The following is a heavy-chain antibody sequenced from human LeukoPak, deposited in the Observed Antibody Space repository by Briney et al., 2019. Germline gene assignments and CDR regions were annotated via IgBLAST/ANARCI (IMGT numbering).Heavy chain of an antibody. CDR2: IWYDGSNK. V-gene: IGHV3-33*01. D-gene: IGHD3-9*01. CDR3: ARGASYYDILTRGYYYYGMDV. Sequence: GGSLRLSCAASGFTFSSYGMHWVRQAPGKGLEWVAVIWYDGSNKYYADSVKGRFTISRDNSENTLYLQMNSLRAEDTAVYYCARGASYYDILTRGYYYYGMDVWGKGTTVTVSS. J-gene: IGHJ6*04. CDR1: GFTFSSYG.